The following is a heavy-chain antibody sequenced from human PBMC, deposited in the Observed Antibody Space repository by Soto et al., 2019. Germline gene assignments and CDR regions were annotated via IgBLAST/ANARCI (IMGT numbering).Heavy chain of an antibody. CDR2: IHPMFNST. J-gene: IGHJ4*02. CDR3: ARQIFAADY. V-gene: IGHV1-69*01. D-gene: IGHD3-9*01. Sequence: QVQLVQSGAEVKKPGSSVKVSCEAPGGTFDHAAITWVRQAPGQGLEWVGGIHPMFNSTHSAQKFQGRVTITADAVTSTPFMELRVLTSDATAVYYCARQIFAADYWGQGTLLVVSS. CDR1: GGTFDHAA.